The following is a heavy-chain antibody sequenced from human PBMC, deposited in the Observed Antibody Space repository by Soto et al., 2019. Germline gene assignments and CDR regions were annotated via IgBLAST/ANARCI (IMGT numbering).Heavy chain of an antibody. J-gene: IGHJ3*02. Sequence: PSVKVSCKVSAYTLTELSMHWVRQAPGKGLEWMGGFDPEDGETIYAQKFQGRVTMTEDTSTDTVYMELSSLRSEDTAVYYCATTVITMVRGVIIRRSAFDIWAQGTTVTDSS. CDR3: ATTVITMVRGVIIRRSAFDI. V-gene: IGHV1-24*01. D-gene: IGHD3-10*01. CDR2: FDPEDGET. CDR1: AYTLTELS.